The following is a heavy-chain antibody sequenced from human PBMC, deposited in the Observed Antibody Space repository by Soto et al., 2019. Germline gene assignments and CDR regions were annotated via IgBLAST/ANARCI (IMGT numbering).Heavy chain of an antibody. J-gene: IGHJ4*02. CDR1: GFTFSSYW. CDR2: IKQDGSEK. CDR3: ARVSTIFGVVINFDY. V-gene: IGHV3-7*01. D-gene: IGHD3-3*01. Sequence: GGSLRLSCAASGFTFSSYWMSWVRQAPGKGLEWVANIKQDGSEKYYVDSVKGRFTISRDNAKNSLYLQMNSLRAEDTAVYYCARVSTIFGVVINFDYWGQGTLVTVSS.